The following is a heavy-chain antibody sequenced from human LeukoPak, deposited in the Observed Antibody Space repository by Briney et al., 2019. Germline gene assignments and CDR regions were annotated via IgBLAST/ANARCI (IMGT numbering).Heavy chain of an antibody. V-gene: IGHV3-74*01. J-gene: IGHJ4*02. Sequence: PGGSLRLSCAASGFTFSSYWMHWVRQAPGKGLVWVSRIHSDGSSTSYADSVKGRFTISRDNAKNTLYLQMNSLRAEDTAVYYCARVRSMVRGVIPYYFDYWGQGTLVTVSS. CDR2: IHSDGSST. CDR1: GFTFSSYW. D-gene: IGHD3-10*01. CDR3: ARVRSMVRGVIPYYFDY.